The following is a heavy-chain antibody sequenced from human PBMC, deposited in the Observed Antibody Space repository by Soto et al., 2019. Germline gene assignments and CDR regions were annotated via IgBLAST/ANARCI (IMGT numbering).Heavy chain of an antibody. CDR3: ARIPDITLVRRSGLDV. V-gene: IGHV4-59*01. CDR2: ISYSGST. J-gene: IGHJ6*02. CDR1: AASMSSSY. Sequence: PSETLSLTCTVSAASMSSSYWSWIRQPPGKGLEWIGYISYSGSTNYNPSLESRITISADTSKNQFSLKMRSVTAADTAVYFCARIPDITLVRRSGLDVWGQGTTVTVSS. D-gene: IGHD3-10*01.